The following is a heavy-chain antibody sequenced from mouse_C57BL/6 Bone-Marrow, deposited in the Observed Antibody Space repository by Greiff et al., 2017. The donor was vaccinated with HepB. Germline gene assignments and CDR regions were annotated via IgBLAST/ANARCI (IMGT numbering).Heavy chain of an antibody. CDR2: IWGVGST. CDR1: GFSLTSYG. J-gene: IGHJ3*01. Sequence: VKLQESGPGLVAPSQSLSITCTVSGFSLTSYGVDWVRQSPGKGLEWLGVIWGVGSTNYNSALKSRLSISKDNSKSQVFLKMNSLQTDDTAMYYCASAGYDGAWFAYWGQGTLVTVSA. D-gene: IGHD2-2*01. V-gene: IGHV2-6*01. CDR3: ASAGYDGAWFAY.